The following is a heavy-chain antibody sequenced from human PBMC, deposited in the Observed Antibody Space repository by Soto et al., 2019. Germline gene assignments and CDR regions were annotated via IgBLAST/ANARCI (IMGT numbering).Heavy chain of an antibody. V-gene: IGHV4-4*02. D-gene: IGHD6-13*01. J-gene: IGHJ4*02. CDR3: ARVIAAAIDY. Sequence: SETLSLTCAFSDCSITTTKRWTWVRQPPGKGLEWIGEINHSASNNYNPSLKSRVSFSVDKPNNQFSLKLTSVTAADTAVYYCARVIAAAIDYWGQGVLVTVSS. CDR1: DCSITTTKR. CDR2: INHSASN.